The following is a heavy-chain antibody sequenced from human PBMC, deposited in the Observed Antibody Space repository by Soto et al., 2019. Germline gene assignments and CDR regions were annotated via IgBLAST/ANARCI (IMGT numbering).Heavy chain of an antibody. J-gene: IGHJ6*02. CDR3: AKVTGYCSSSSCSREYYYYYGLDV. CDR1: GFTFSSYG. CDR2: ISYDGSNK. Sequence: QVQLVESGGGVVQPGRSLRLSCAASGFTFSSYGMHWVRQAPGKGLEWVAVISYDGSNKYYGDSVKGRFTISRDNPKNTLYRQMNSLRAEDTAVYYCAKVTGYCSSSSCSREYYYYYGLDVWGQGTTVTVSS. D-gene: IGHD2-2*01. V-gene: IGHV3-30*18.